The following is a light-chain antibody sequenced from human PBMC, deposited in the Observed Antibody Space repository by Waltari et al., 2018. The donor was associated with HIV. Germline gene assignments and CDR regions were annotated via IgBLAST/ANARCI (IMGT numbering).Light chain of an antibody. CDR3: SSYTSSNTVV. J-gene: IGLJ2*01. Sequence: QSALTQPASVSGSPGQSITIPCTGTSSDVGCYNYVSWYQQHPGKAPKVMIYEVTNRPSGVSNRFSGSKSGNTASLTISGLQAEDEADYYCSSYTSSNTVVFGGGTKLTVL. CDR2: EVT. CDR1: SSDVGCYNY. V-gene: IGLV2-14*01.